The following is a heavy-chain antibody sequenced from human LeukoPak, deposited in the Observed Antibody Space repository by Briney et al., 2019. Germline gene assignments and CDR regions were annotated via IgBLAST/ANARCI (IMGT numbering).Heavy chain of an antibody. Sequence: QPGRSLRLSCAASGVTFSAYGMHWVRQAPGRGLEWVAVISYDGSNKYYADSVKGRFTISRDNSKNTLYLQMNSLGAEDTAVYYCAKVFFSGSYYAASDYWGQGTLVTVSS. V-gene: IGHV3-30*18. D-gene: IGHD1-26*01. CDR3: AKVFFSGSYYAASDY. CDR1: GVTFSAYG. J-gene: IGHJ4*02. CDR2: ISYDGSNK.